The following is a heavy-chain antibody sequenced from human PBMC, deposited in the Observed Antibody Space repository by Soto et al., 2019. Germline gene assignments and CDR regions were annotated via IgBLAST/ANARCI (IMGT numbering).Heavy chain of an antibody. J-gene: IGHJ3*02. CDR3: ARGITIFGVVIPSVAFDI. V-gene: IGHV4-34*01. D-gene: IGHD3-3*01. CDR2: INHSGST. CDR1: GGSFSGYY. Sequence: LSLTCAVYGGSFSGYYWSWIRQPPGKGLEWIGEINHSGSTNYNPSLKSRVTISVDTSKNQFSLKLSSVTAADTAVYYCARGITIFGVVIPSVAFDIWGQGTMVTVS.